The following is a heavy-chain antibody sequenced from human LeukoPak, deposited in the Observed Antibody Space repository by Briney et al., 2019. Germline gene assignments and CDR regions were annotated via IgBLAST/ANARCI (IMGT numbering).Heavy chain of an antibody. D-gene: IGHD3-10*01. J-gene: IGHJ3*02. CDR2: IYYSGST. V-gene: IGHV4-59*01. CDR3: ARGRELWFGEAVAFDI. Sequence: PSETLSLTCTVSGGSISSYYWSWIRQPPGKGLEWIGYIYYSGSTNYNPSLKSRVTISVDTSKNQFSLKLSSVTAADTAVYYCARGRELWFGEAVAFDIWGQGTMVTVSS. CDR1: GGSISSYY.